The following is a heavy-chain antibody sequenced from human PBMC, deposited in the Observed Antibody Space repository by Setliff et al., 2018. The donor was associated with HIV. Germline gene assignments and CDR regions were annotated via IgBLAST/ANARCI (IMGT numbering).Heavy chain of an antibody. V-gene: IGHV4-61*09. D-gene: IGHD1-26*01. CDR1: GDSITRGSYY. CDR3: ARAAYSGTYLWEPATDL. Sequence: SSETLSLTCTVSGDSITRGSYYWSWIRQPAGKGLEWIGHIYTSGKTHYSPSLKSRITISADTSKNQLSLNLCSVTAADTAVYYCARAAYSGTYLWEPATDLWGRGTLVTVSS. J-gene: IGHJ2*01. CDR2: IYTSGKT.